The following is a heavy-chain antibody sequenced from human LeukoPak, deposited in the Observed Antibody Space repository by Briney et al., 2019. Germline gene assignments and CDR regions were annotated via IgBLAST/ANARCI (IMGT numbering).Heavy chain of an antibody. CDR2: IYYTGST. D-gene: IGHD3-10*01. CDR3: ARESWVVGELRDMR. CDR1: GGCIGTYF. J-gene: IGHJ4*02. V-gene: IGHV4-59*01. Sequence: SETLSLTCTVSGGCIGTYFWSWTRQPPGKGLEWVGYIYYTGSTSYNPSLKSRVTISVDTSRNQISLMLNSVTAADTAVYYCARESWVVGELRDMRWGQGTLVTVSS.